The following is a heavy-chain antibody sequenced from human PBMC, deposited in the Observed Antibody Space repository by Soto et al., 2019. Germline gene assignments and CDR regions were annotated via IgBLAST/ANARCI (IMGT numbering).Heavy chain of an antibody. D-gene: IGHD3-10*01. V-gene: IGHV5-10-1*01. J-gene: IGHJ6*02. CDR1: GNSFTSYW. CDR3: ARQVAGGFGYGMDV. Sequence: XESLKVSCKCSGNSFTSYWISWVLQMPGKGLEWMGRIDPSDSYTNYSPSFQGHVTISADKSISTAYLQWSSLKASDTAMYYCARQVAGGFGYGMDVWGQGTTVTVSS. CDR2: IDPSDSYT.